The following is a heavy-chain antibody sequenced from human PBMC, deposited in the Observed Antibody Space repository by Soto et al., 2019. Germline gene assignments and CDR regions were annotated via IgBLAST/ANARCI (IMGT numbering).Heavy chain of an antibody. CDR2: INPSGGST. J-gene: IGHJ4*02. CDR1: GYTFTSYY. Sequence: ASVKVSCKASGYTFTSYYMHWVRQASGQGLEWMGIINPSGGSTSYAQKFQGRVTMTRDTSTSTVYMELSSLRSEDTAVYYCARDLFPSTYYYDSSGYSPGYWGQGTLVTVSS. D-gene: IGHD3-22*01. V-gene: IGHV1-46*01. CDR3: ARDLFPSTYYYDSSGYSPGY.